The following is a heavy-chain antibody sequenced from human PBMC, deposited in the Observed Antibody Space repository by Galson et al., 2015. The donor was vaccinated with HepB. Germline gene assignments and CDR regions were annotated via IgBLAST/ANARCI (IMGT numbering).Heavy chain of an antibody. V-gene: IGHV3-15*01. CDR1: GFTFNNAW. J-gene: IGHJ6*02. CDR3: ATDRFSSTSCYQCYYYAMDV. D-gene: IGHD2-2*01. CDR2: IKSKTDGGTT. Sequence: SLRLSCAASGFTFNNAWMSWVRQAPGKGLEWVGRIKSKTDGGTTDYAAPVKGRFTISRDDSKNTLFLQMNSLKTEDTAVYYCATDRFSSTSCYQCYYYAMDVWGQGTTVTVSS.